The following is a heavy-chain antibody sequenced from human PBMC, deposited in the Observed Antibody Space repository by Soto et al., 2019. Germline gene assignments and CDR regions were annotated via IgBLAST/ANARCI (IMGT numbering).Heavy chain of an antibody. CDR2: IYYSGST. V-gene: IGHV4-31*03. Sequence: SETLSLTCTVSGASICSGGYYWNWIRQHPGKGLEWIGFIYYSGSTYFSPSLRSRVTMSLDTSKNQFSLKLSSVTAADTAVYYCASAPYGFGGNYFDYWGQGTLVTVSS. CDR3: ASAPYGFGGNYFDY. D-gene: IGHD3-10*01. CDR1: GASICSGGYY. J-gene: IGHJ4*02.